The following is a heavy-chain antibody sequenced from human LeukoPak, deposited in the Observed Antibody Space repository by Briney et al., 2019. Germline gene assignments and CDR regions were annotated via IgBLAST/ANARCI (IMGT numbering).Heavy chain of an antibody. CDR1: GYTFSTYD. CDR3: ARGPSRDYGSGSSWFDP. V-gene: IGHV1-8*01. Sequence: ASVKVSCKASGYTFSTYDINWVQQVTGQGLEWMGWMNPNSGNTGYAQKIQGRVTMTRNTSINTAYMELSSLRSEDTAVYYCARGPSRDYGSGSSWFDPWGQGTLVTVSS. CDR2: MNPNSGNT. J-gene: IGHJ5*02. D-gene: IGHD3-10*01.